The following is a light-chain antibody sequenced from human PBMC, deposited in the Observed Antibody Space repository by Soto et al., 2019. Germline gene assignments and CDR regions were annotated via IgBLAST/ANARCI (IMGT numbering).Light chain of an antibody. CDR1: SGHRSYA. CDR3: QTWGTGIQV. J-gene: IGLJ2*01. CDR2: LNSDGSH. V-gene: IGLV4-69*01. Sequence: QPVLTQSPSASASLGASGKLTCTLSSGHRSYAIAWHQQQPEKGPRYLMKLNSDGSHSKGDGIPDRFSGSSSGAERYLTISSLQSEDEADYYCQTWGTGIQVFGGGTKLTVL.